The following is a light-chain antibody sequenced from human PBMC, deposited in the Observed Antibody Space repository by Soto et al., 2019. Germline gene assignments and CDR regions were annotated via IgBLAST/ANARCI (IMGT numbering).Light chain of an antibody. V-gene: IGKV1D-13*01. J-gene: IGKJ4*01. CDR2: GAS. CDR1: QGVRSP. Sequence: AIQLTQSPSSLSASVGDRVTITCRASQGVRSPLAWYQQKPGKAPKFLIFGASSLGTGVPSRFSASGSGPDFTLTISSLQPEDCATDYCQHVNDYPLTFGGGTKVEIK. CDR3: QHVNDYPLT.